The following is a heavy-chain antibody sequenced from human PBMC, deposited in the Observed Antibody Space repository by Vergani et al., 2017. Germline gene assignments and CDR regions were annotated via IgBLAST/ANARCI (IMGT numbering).Heavy chain of an antibody. J-gene: IGHJ4*02. D-gene: IGHD3-10*01. V-gene: IGHV1-2*02. CDR1: GGTFSSYA. Sequence: QVQLVQSGAEVKKPGSSVKVSCKASGGTFSSYAISWVRQAPGQGLEWMGWINPNSGGTNYAQKFQGRVTMTRDTSISTAYMELSRLRSDDTAVYYCARGPQSLRSVMVRGVITPXFDYWGQGTLVTVSS. CDR3: ARGPQSLRSVMVRGVITPXFDY. CDR2: INPNSGGT.